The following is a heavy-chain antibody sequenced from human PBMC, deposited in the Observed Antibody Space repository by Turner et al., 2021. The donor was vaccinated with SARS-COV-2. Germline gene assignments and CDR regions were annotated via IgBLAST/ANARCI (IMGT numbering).Heavy chain of an antibody. V-gene: IGHV1-24*01. J-gene: IGHJ5*02. CDR3: ATGYQLRVNWFDP. Sequence: QVQLVQSGAEVKKPGSSVKVSCKISGSTLTELSMSWVRQAPGKGLEWMGGFDPEDGETIYAQNFQGRVTMTEDTSTDTAYMELSSLRSEDTAVYFCATGYQLRVNWFDPWGQGTLVTVSS. CDR1: GSTLTELS. D-gene: IGHD2-2*01. CDR2: FDPEDGET.